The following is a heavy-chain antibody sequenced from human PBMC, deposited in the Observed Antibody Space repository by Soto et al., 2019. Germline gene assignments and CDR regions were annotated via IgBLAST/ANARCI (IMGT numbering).Heavy chain of an antibody. CDR3: ARESEDLTSNFDY. CDR2: IYYSGST. CDR1: GGSVSSGSYY. V-gene: IGHV4-61*01. Sequence: SETLSLTCTVSGGSVSSGSYYWSWIRQPPGKGLEWIGYIYYSGSTNYNPSLKSRVTISVDTSKNQFSLKLSSVTAEDTAVYYCARESEDLTSNFDYWGQGTLVNVSS. J-gene: IGHJ4*02.